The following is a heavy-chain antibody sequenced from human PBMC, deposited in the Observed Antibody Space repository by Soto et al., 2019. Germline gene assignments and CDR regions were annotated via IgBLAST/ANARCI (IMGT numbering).Heavy chain of an antibody. CDR2: IWYDGSNK. Sequence: QVQLVESGGGVVQPGRSLRLSCAASGFTFSSNGMHWVRQAPGKGLEWVAVIWYDGSNKYYADSVKGRFTISRDNSKNTVYLQMNSLRAEDTAVYYCARDSGWGFDYWGQGTLVTVSS. D-gene: IGHD6-19*01. CDR1: GFTFSSNG. V-gene: IGHV3-33*01. CDR3: ARDSGWGFDY. J-gene: IGHJ4*02.